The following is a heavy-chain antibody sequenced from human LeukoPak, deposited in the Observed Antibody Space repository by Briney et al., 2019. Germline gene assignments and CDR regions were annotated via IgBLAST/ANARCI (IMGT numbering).Heavy chain of an antibody. CDR1: GFTFSSYA. D-gene: IGHD3-3*01. J-gene: IGHJ3*02. CDR3: AKDYAEWLLSYAFDI. Sequence: GGSLRLSCAASGFTFSSYAMSWVRQAPGKGLEWVSAISGSGGSTYYADSVKGRFTISRDNSKNPLYLQMNSLRAEDTAVYYCAKDYAEWLLSYAFDIWGQGTMVTVSS. CDR2: ISGSGGST. V-gene: IGHV3-23*01.